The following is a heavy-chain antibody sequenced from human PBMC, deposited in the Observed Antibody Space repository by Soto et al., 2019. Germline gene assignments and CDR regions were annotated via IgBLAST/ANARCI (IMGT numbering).Heavy chain of an antibody. V-gene: IGHV4-59*08. J-gene: IGHJ5*02. Sequence: SETLSLTCTVSGGSISGYYWSWIRQPPGKGLEWIGCIYYSESTNYNPSLKSRVTISVDTSKNQFSLKLSSVTAADTAVYYCARTPMVYAIPWFDPWGQGTLVTVSS. D-gene: IGHD2-8*01. CDR2: IYYSEST. CDR1: GGSISGYY. CDR3: ARTPMVYAIPWFDP.